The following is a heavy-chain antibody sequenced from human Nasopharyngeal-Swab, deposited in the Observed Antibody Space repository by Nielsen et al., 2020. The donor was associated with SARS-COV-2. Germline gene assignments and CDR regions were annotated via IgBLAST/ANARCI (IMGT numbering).Heavy chain of an antibody. D-gene: IGHD5-18*01. J-gene: IGHJ5*02. V-gene: IGHV3-73*01. CDR3: TRHLAPTAMVDSYWFDP. CDR1: GFTFSGSA. Sequence: LSLTCAASGFTFSGSAMHWVRQASGKGLEWVGRIRSKANSYATAYAASVKGRFTISRDDSKNTAYLQMNSLKTEDTAVYYCTRHLAPTAMVDSYWFDPWGQGTLVTVSS. CDR2: IRSKANSYAT.